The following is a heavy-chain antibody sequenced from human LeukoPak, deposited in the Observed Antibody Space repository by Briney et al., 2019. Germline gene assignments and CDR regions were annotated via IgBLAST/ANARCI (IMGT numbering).Heavy chain of an antibody. D-gene: IGHD5-18*01. J-gene: IGHJ4*02. V-gene: IGHV4-34*01. CDR3: ARGHRRYSYGSFPDY. CDR2: INHGGST. Sequence: SETLSLTCAVYGGSFSGYYWSWIRQPPGKGLEWIGEINHGGSTNYNPSLKSRVTISVDTSKNQFSLKLSSVTAADTAVYYCARGHRRYSYGSFPDYWGQGTLVTVSS. CDR1: GGSFSGYY.